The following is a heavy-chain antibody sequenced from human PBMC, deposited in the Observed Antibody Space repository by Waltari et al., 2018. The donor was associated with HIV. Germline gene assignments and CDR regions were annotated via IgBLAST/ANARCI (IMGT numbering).Heavy chain of an antibody. CDR1: GFTVSTYG. CDR2: IWYDGSNT. V-gene: IGHV3-33*01. D-gene: IGHD2-21*01. J-gene: IGHJ6*02. CDR3: ARDVRGYCGGERCFYGMDV. Sequence: ESGGGVVQPGRSLRLSCAASGFTVSTYGMHWVRQAPGKGLEWVAVIWYDGSNTYYTDSVKGRFTISRDNSKNTLYLQMYSLRAEDTAVYYCARDVRGYCGGERCFYGMDVWGQGTTVTVSS.